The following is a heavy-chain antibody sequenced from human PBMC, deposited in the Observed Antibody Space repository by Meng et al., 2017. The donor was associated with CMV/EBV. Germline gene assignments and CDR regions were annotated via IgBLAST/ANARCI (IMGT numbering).Heavy chain of an antibody. D-gene: IGHD2-2*01. V-gene: IGHV3-30*02. CDR2: IRYDGSNK. Sequence: LKISCAASGFTFSSYGMHWVRQAPGKGLEWVAFIRYDGSNKYYADSVKGRFTISRDNSKNTLYLQMNSLRAEDTAVYYCAKDLSCSSTSCYLYWGQGTLVTVSS. CDR3: AKDLSCSSTSCYLY. CDR1: GFTFSSYG. J-gene: IGHJ4*02.